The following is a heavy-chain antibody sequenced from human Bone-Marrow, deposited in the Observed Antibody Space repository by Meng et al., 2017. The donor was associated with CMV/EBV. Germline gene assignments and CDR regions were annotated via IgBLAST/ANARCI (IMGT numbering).Heavy chain of an antibody. J-gene: IGHJ4*02. Sequence: KASGGTFSSYAISWVRQAPGKGLEWMGVIIPIFSTRNYAQKFQGRVTITADESTTTAYMDLSSLRSEDTAVYYCARGWGGDQEAIDYWGQGTLVTVSS. CDR1: GGTFSSYA. D-gene: IGHD4-17*01. CDR2: IIPIFSTR. V-gene: IGHV1-69*01. CDR3: ARGWGGDQEAIDY.